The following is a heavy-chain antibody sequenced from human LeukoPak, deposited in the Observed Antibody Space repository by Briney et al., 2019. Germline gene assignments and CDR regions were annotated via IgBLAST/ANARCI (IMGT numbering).Heavy chain of an antibody. J-gene: IGHJ4*02. CDR1: GFSFSTYS. Sequence: GGSLRLSCTTSGFSFSTYSMNWVRQAPGKGLEWVSYIVGSSRNIYYADSVKGRFTISRDNAKNSLYLQMDSLRAEDTAVYHCATDSPETAAFDYWGQVTLVTVSS. V-gene: IGHV3-48*04. CDR2: IVGSSRNI. D-gene: IGHD1-1*01. CDR3: ATDSPETAAFDY.